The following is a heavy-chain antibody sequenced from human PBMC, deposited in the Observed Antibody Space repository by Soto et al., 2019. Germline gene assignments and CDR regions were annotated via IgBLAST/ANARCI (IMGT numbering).Heavy chain of an antibody. CDR2: IYPGDSDT. CDR3: ARNLLDIVAPFDY. CDR1: GYSFTSYW. V-gene: IGHV5-51*01. J-gene: IGHJ4*02. D-gene: IGHD5-12*01. Sequence: GESLKISCKGSGYSFTSYWIGWVRQMPGKGLEWMGIIYPGDSDTRYSPSFQGQVTISADKSISTAYLQWSSLEASDTAMYYCARNLLDIVAPFDYWSQGTLVTVSS.